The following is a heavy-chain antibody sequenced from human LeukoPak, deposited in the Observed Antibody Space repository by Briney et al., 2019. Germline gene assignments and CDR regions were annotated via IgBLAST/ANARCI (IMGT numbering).Heavy chain of an antibody. D-gene: IGHD7-27*01. J-gene: IGHJ3*02. CDR2: INPSGGST. Sequence: ASVKVSCKASGYTFTSYYMHWVRQAPGQGLEWMGIINPSGGSTSYAQKFQGRVTMTRDTSTSTVYMELSSLRSEDTAVYYCGRPLGRDVFDIGGQGKMVTVSS. CDR3: GRPLGRDVFDI. V-gene: IGHV1-46*01. CDR1: GYTFTSYY.